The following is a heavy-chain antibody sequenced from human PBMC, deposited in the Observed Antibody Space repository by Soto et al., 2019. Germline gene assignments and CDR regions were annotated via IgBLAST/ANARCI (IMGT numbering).Heavy chain of an antibody. V-gene: IGHV1-18*01. CDR3: ARDEAYGDYGLGYYYYGMDV. J-gene: IGHJ6*02. CDR1: GYTFTSYG. Sequence: ASVEVSCKASGYTFTSYGLSWVRQAPGQGLEWMGWISAYNGNTNYAQKLQGRVTMTTDTSTSTAYMELRSLRSDDTAVYYWARDEAYGDYGLGYYYYGMDVWGQGTTVTGS. CDR2: ISAYNGNT. D-gene: IGHD4-17*01.